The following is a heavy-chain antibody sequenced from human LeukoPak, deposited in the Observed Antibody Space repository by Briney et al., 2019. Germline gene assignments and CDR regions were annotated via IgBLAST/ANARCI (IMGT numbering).Heavy chain of an antibody. CDR1: GGSFSGYY. J-gene: IGHJ4*02. CDR2: INHSGST. V-gene: IGHV4-34*01. CDR3: ARHPGSGTTGSPFDY. Sequence: SETLSLTCAVYGGSFSGYYWSWIRQPPGKGLEWIGEINHSGSTNYNPSLKSRVSILVDLSKNQFSLKLRSVTAADTAVYYCARHPGSGTTGSPFDYWGQGTLVTVSS. D-gene: IGHD1-1*01.